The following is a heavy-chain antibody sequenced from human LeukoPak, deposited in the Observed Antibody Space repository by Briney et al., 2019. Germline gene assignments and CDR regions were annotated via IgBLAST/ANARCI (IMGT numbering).Heavy chain of an antibody. CDR3: ARFRYYFDTGGYSCYFDY. D-gene: IGHD3-22*01. CDR2: ISGSGGST. Sequence: GGSLRLSCAASGFTFSSYAMSWVRQAPGKGLEWVSAISGSGGSTYYADSVKGRFTISRDNSKNTLYLQMNSLRAEDTAVYYCARFRYYFDTGGYSCYFDYWGQGTLVTVSS. V-gene: IGHV3-23*01. J-gene: IGHJ4*02. CDR1: GFTFSSYA.